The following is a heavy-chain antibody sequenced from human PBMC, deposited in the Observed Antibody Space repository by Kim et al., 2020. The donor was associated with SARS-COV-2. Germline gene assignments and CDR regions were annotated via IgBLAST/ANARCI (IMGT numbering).Heavy chain of an antibody. V-gene: IGHV1-24*01. CDR3: ATGDYYYDSSGTFFYYYGMDV. Sequence: ASVKVSCKVSGYTLTELSMHWVRQAPGKGLECMGGFDPEDGETIYAQKLQGRVTMTEDTSTDIAYMELSSLRSEDTAVYYCATGDYYYDSSGTFFYYYGMDVLGQGTTVTVSS. CDR2: FDPEDGET. D-gene: IGHD3-22*01. CDR1: GYTLTELS. J-gene: IGHJ6*02.